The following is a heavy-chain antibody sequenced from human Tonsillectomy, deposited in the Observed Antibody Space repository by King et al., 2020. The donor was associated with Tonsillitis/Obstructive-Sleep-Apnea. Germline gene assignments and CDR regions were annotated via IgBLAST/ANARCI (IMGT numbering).Heavy chain of an antibody. J-gene: IGHJ4*02. V-gene: IGHV3-23*04. CDR2: ISGSGGFT. CDR3: AKDSPHCGGDCYYFDF. CDR1: GFTFTSYA. D-gene: IGHD2-21*01. Sequence: VQLVESGGGLVQPGGSLRLSCAASGFTFTSYAMTWVRQAPGKGLEWVSGISGSGGFTYYADSVKGRFTISRDNSKNTLYLQMNSLIAEDTAVYYCAKDSPHCGGDCYYFDFGGQGTLVTVSS.